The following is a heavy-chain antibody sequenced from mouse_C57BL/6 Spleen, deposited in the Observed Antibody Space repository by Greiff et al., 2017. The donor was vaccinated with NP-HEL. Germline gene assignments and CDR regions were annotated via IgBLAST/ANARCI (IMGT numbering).Heavy chain of an antibody. J-gene: IGHJ2*01. CDR1: GYTFTDYY. CDR2: INPNNGGT. Sequence: EVQLQQSGPELVKPGASVKISCKASGYTFTDYYMNWVKQSHGKSLEWIGDINPNNGGTSYNQKFKGKATLTVDKSSSTAYMELRSLTSEDSAVYYCASRYYYGSDYWGQGTTLTVSS. D-gene: IGHD1-1*01. CDR3: ASRYYYGSDY. V-gene: IGHV1-26*01.